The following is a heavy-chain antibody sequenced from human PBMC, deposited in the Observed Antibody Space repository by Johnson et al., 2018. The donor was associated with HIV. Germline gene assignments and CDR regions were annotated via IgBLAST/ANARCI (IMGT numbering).Heavy chain of an antibody. V-gene: IGHV3-30*02. Sequence: QVPLVESGGGVVQPARSLRLSCAASVFTFSRYGMPWVRQAPGTGLAWVAFIRYDGSNKYYADSVKGRFTISRDNSKNTLYLQMNSLRAEDTAVYYCAKAQKGQYYYDSSGGDLTDIWGQGTMVTVSS. D-gene: IGHD3-22*01. J-gene: IGHJ3*02. CDR3: AKAQKGQYYYDSSGGDLTDI. CDR1: VFTFSRYG. CDR2: IRYDGSNK.